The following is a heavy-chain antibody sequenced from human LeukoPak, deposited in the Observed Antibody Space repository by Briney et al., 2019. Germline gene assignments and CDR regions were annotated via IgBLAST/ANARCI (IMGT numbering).Heavy chain of an antibody. CDR1: GFTFSSYG. J-gene: IGHJ5*02. Sequence: PGGSLRLSCAASGFTFSSYGIYWVRQAPGKGLEWVAFIQYDGSNKYYADSVKGRFTISRDNSKNTLFLQMNSLRAEDTAVYYCAKEYERYYDTSGYGGFDPWGQGTLVTVSS. V-gene: IGHV3-30*02. CDR2: IQYDGSNK. D-gene: IGHD3-22*01. CDR3: AKEYERYYDTSGYGGFDP.